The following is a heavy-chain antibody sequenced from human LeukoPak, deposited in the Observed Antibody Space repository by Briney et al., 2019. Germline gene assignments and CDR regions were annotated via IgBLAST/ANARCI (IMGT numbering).Heavy chain of an antibody. CDR2: ISGSGGST. Sequence: GGSLRLSCAASGFTFSSYAMSWVRQAPGKGLEWVSAISGSGGSTSYADSVKGRFTISRDNSKNTLYLQMNSLRAEDTAVYYCAKVGPYCSGGSCHIYYFDYWGQGTLVTVSS. J-gene: IGHJ4*02. D-gene: IGHD2-15*01. CDR1: GFTFSSYA. CDR3: AKVGPYCSGGSCHIYYFDY. V-gene: IGHV3-23*01.